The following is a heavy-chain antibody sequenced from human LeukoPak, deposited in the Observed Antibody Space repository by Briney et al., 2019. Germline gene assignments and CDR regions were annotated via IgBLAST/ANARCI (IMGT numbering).Heavy chain of an antibody. CDR3: AKGGYSSSWSYFDY. V-gene: IGHV3-21*04. CDR1: GFTFSRNT. J-gene: IGHJ4*02. D-gene: IGHD6-13*01. CDR2: ISSSGSYI. Sequence: PGGSLRLSCAASGFTFSRNTMNWVRQAPGKGLEWVSSISSSGSYIYYADSVKGRFTISRDNSKNTLYLQMNSLRAEDTAVYYCAKGGYSSSWSYFDYWGQGTLVTVSS.